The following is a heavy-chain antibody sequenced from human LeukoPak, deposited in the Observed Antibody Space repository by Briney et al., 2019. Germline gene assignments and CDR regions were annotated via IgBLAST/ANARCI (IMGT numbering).Heavy chain of an antibody. D-gene: IGHD6-13*01. CDR3: AKWKARSSSWMPYYYYGMDV. V-gene: IGHV3-23*01. CDR2: IRVRGGSI. Sequence: GGSPRLSCAASGFTFSNYALHWVRQAPGKGLEWVSCIRVRGGSIYYADSVTGRFTISRDNSKDTLYLQMNSLRVEDTAVYYCAKWKARSSSWMPYYYYGMDVWGQGTTVTASS. CDR1: GFTFSNYA. J-gene: IGHJ6*02.